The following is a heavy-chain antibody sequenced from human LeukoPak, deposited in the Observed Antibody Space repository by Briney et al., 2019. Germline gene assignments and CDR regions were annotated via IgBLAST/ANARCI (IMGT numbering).Heavy chain of an antibody. D-gene: IGHD6-13*01. CDR1: GGSFSGYY. CDR3: ARGKRRYSSRWYIGNYFAY. V-gene: IGHV4-34*01. Sequence: SETLSLTCAVYGGSFSGYYWSWIRQPPGKGLEWIGEINHSGSTNYNPSLKSRVTISVDKSKNQFSLKLRSVTAAGTAVYYCARGKRRYSSRWYIGNYFAYWGQGTLVTVSS. CDR2: INHSGST. J-gene: IGHJ4*02.